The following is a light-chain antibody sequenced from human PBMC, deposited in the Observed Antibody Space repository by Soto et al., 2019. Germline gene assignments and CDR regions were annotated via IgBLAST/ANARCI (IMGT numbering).Light chain of an antibody. Sequence: QSVLTQPASVSGSPGQSITSSCTGTSSDVGSYNLVSWYQQYPDKAPKVIIYEDSKRPSGVPNRFSGSKSGNTASLTISGLQAEDEADYYCCSYADSSTFILFGGGTKVT. J-gene: IGLJ2*01. CDR1: SSDVGSYNL. CDR3: CSYADSSTFIL. CDR2: EDS. V-gene: IGLV2-23*02.